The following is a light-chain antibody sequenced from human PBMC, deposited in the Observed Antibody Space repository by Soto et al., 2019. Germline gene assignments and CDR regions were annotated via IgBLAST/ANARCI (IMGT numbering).Light chain of an antibody. J-gene: IGLJ3*02. Sequence: QSVLTQPPSASGTPGQRVTISCSGSSSNIGSNTVNWYQQLPGTAPQLLIYSNNQRPSGVPDRFSGSKSGTSASLAISGLHSEDEADYYCAAWDDSLNGWVFGGGTKVTVL. V-gene: IGLV1-44*01. CDR1: SSNIGSNT. CDR3: AAWDDSLNGWV. CDR2: SNN.